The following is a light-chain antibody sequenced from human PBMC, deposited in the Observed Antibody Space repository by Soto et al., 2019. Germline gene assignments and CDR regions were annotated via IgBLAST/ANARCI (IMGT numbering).Light chain of an antibody. V-gene: IGKV1-17*01. J-gene: IGKJ1*01. CDR3: QQYNSYSWT. CDR2: VAS. Sequence: DIQMTQSPSSLSASVGDRVTITCRASQGIRNDLSWYQQKPGEAPKRLVYVASSLDGGVPARFSGSGSGTDFTLTISSLQPEDFATYYCQQYNSYSWTFGQGTKVDIK. CDR1: QGIRND.